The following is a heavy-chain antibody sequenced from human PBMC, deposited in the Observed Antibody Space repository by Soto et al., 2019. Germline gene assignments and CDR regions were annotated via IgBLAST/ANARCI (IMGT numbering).Heavy chain of an antibody. CDR1: GGTFSSYA. Sequence: QVQLVQSGAAVKKPGSSVKVSCKASGGTFSSYAISWVRQAPGQGLEWMGGIIPIFGTANYAQKFQGRVTITADESTSTAYMELSSLRPEDTAVYYCASDLYDSSGYVFDYWGQGTLVTVSS. V-gene: IGHV1-69*12. J-gene: IGHJ4*02. D-gene: IGHD3-22*01. CDR2: IIPIFGTA. CDR3: ASDLYDSSGYVFDY.